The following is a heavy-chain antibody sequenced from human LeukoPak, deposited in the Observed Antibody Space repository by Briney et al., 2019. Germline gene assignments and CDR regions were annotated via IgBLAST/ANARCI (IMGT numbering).Heavy chain of an antibody. D-gene: IGHD6-13*01. CDR3: ARSSSWYNQNDY. CDR1: EFTFSSYS. CDR2: ITSSRSYI. V-gene: IGHV3-21*01. J-gene: IGHJ4*02. Sequence: GGSLRLSCAASEFTFSSYSMNWVRQAPGKGLEWVSSITSSRSYIYYADSVKGRFTISRDNAKNSLYLQMNSLRAEDTAVYYCARSSSWYNQNDYWGQGTLVTVSS.